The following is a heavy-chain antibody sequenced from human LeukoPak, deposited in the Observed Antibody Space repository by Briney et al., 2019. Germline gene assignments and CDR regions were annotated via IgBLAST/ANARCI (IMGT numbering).Heavy chain of an antibody. V-gene: IGHV4-59*01. D-gene: IGHD2-15*01. CDR3: ATRSTGVAATFDR. CDR2: ISYSGNT. J-gene: IGHJ4*02. CDR1: GGSISSYY. Sequence: SETPSLTCSVSGGSISSYYWSWIRQPPGKGLEWIGYISYSGNTNYNPSLKSRVTISVDTSKNQFSLKLSSVTAADTAVYYCATRSTGVAATFDRWGQGALVTVSS.